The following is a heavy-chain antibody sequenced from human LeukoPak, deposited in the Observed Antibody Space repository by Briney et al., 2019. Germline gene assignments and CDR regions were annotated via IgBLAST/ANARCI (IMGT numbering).Heavy chain of an antibody. Sequence: WGSLRLSCSASGFTFSSYAMHWVRQAPGKGLGYVSAISSNGGSTYYADSVKGRFTISRDNSKNTLYLQMSSLRAEDTAVYYCVKGYCGGDCYFDYWGQGTLVTVSS. CDR3: VKGYCGGDCYFDY. CDR2: ISSNGGST. D-gene: IGHD2-21*02. V-gene: IGHV3-64D*06. J-gene: IGHJ4*02. CDR1: GFTFSSYA.